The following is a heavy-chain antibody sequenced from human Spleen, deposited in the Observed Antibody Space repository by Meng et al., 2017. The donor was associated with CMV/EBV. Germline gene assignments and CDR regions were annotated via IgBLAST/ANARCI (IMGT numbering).Heavy chain of an antibody. CDR3: TRSLYYYDSSGYYYGRDY. CDR2: IRSKAYGGTT. Sequence: GESLKISCTASGFTFGDYAMSWVRQAPGKGLEWVGFIRSKAYGGTTEYAASVKGRFTISKDDSKSIAYLQMNSLKTEDTAVYYCTRSLYYYDSSGYYYGRDYWGQGTLVTVSS. D-gene: IGHD3-22*01. J-gene: IGHJ4*02. V-gene: IGHV3-49*04. CDR1: GFTFGDYA.